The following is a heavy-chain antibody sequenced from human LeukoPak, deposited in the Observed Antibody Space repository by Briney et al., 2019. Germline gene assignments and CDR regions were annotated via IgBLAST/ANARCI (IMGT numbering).Heavy chain of an antibody. D-gene: IGHD3-22*01. Sequence: ASVKVSCKASGGTFSSYAISWVRQAPGQGLEWMGRIIPILGIANYAQKFQGRVTITADKSTSTAYMELSSLRSEDTAVYYCARNYDSSRIDAFDIWGQGTMVTVSS. CDR1: GGTFSSYA. V-gene: IGHV1-69*04. CDR3: ARNYDSSRIDAFDI. CDR2: IIPILGIA. J-gene: IGHJ3*02.